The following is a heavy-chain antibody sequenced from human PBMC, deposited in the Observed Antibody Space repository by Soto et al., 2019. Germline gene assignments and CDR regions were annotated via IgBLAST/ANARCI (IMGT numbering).Heavy chain of an antibody. Sequence: EVQLVESGGGLVQPGGSLRLSCAASGFTFSSYSMNWVRQAPGKGLEWVSYISSSTSTVYYADSVKARFTISRDNAKNSLDLEMNSLRAEDTAVYYCARYDYDIYGGAFAIWGQGTMVTVSS. CDR2: ISSSTSTV. CDR1: GFTFSSYS. D-gene: IGHD4-17*01. J-gene: IGHJ3*02. CDR3: ARYDYDIYGGAFAI. V-gene: IGHV3-48*01.